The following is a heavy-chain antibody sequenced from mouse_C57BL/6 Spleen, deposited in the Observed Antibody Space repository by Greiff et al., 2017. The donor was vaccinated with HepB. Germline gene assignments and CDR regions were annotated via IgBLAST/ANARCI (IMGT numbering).Heavy chain of an antibody. CDR2: IHPNSGST. J-gene: IGHJ2*01. V-gene: IGHV1-64*01. CDR3: ARLAYDGYSGHH. Sequence: QVQLQQPGAELVKPGASVKLSCKASGYTFTSYWMHWVKQRPGQGLEWIGMIHPNSGSTNYNEKFKSKATLTVDKSSSTAYMQLSSLTSEDSAVYYGARLAYDGYSGHHWCQGTTLTVSS. CDR1: GYTFTSYW. D-gene: IGHD2-3*01.